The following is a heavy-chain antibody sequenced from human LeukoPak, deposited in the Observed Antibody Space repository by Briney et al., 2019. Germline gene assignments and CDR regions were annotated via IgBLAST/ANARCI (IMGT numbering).Heavy chain of an antibody. CDR3: AKDIKGVYYYMDV. J-gene: IGHJ6*03. Sequence: GGSLRLSCAAPGFTFSSYGMSWVRPAPGKGLEWVSAISGSGGSTFYADSVKGRFTISRDNSKNTLYLQMNSLRAEDTAVYYCAKDIKGVYYYMDVWGKGTTVTVSS. CDR1: GFTFSSYG. V-gene: IGHV3-23*01. CDR2: ISGSGGST.